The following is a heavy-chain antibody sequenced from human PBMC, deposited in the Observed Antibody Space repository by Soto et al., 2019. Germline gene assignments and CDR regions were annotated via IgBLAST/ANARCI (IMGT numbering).Heavy chain of an antibody. J-gene: IGHJ4*02. D-gene: IGHD1-26*01. CDR3: ARQGGPSRTVTGFGY. Sequence: SETLSLTCAASGASISSSIYLWGWIRQPPGQGLEWIGSIYYSGVTYYNPSLNSRATISLNTSTNQFSLKLITVTAADTDVYYCARQGGPSRTVTGFGYWGQGTQVTVSS. CDR2: IYYSGVT. CDR1: GASISSSIYL. V-gene: IGHV4-39*01.